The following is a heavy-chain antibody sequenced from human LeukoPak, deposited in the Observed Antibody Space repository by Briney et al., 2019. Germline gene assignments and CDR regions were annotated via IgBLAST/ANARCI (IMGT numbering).Heavy chain of an antibody. Sequence: GGSLRLSCAASGFTFSSYGMHWVRQAPGKGLEWVAFIRYDGSNKYYADSVKGRFTISRDNSKNTLYLQMNSLRAEDTAVYYCAKDSPTDTAMVTLSYWGQGTLVTVSS. V-gene: IGHV3-30*02. D-gene: IGHD5-18*01. CDR2: IRYDGSNK. J-gene: IGHJ4*02. CDR1: GFTFSSYG. CDR3: AKDSPTDTAMVTLSY.